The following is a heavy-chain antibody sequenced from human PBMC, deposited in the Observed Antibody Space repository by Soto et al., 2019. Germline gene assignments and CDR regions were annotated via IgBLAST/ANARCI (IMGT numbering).Heavy chain of an antibody. V-gene: IGHV1-24*01. CDR2: FDPEDGEK. J-gene: IGHJ6*02. Sequence: ASVKVSCKVSGYTLTESSMHWVRQAPGKGLEWMGGFDPEDGEKIYAQKFQGRVSLTRDTSTNTAYMELSRLRFDDTAVYYCASIALPAAIGDYYGVDVWGQGTTVTVSS. D-gene: IGHD2-2*01. CDR3: ASIALPAAIGDYYGVDV. CDR1: GYTLTESS.